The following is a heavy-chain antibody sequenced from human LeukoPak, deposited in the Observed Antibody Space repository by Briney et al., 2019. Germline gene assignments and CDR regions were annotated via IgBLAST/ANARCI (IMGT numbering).Heavy chain of an antibody. CDR2: PRRVGETR. CDR1: GFPLNMFP. V-gene: IGHV3-23*01. D-gene: IGHD2-8*01. J-gene: IGHJ4*02. CDR3: AKEQRIRHCSEGVCMEGYYFDY. Sequence: PGGALILSCTGRGFPLNMFPMNWLRQAPGQGVEGVSRPRRVGETRKYVESVKGRFPVHRDASKNMVFLQMNDLRPEDTAVYYFAKEQRIRHCSEGVCMEGYYFDYWGQGSLVTVSS.